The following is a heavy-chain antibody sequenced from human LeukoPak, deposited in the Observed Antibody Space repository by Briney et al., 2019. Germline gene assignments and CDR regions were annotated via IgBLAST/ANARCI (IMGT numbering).Heavy chain of an antibody. CDR1: GFTFSSYA. Sequence: GGSLRLSCAASGFTFSSYAMTWVRQAPGKGLEWVSIISGSGDSTYYADSVKGRFTISRDNVMNTVSLHMDSLGVEDTAVYYCATGVWFATHWGQGTLVTVSS. V-gene: IGHV3-23*01. CDR3: ATGVWFATH. D-gene: IGHD3-10*01. CDR2: ISGSGDST. J-gene: IGHJ4*02.